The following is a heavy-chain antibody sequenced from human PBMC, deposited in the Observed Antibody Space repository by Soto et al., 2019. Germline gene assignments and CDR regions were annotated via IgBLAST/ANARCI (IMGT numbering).Heavy chain of an antibody. CDR1: GYPFITYA. Sequence: GASVKVSCKTSGYPFITYAIHWVRQAPGQRLEWMGWISTDNGNTKYSQKFQGRLTITRDTSATTAYMELSSLRSEDTAVYYCARDVAAADYWGQGTLVTVSS. V-gene: IGHV1-3*04. J-gene: IGHJ4*02. CDR2: ISTDNGNT. CDR3: ARDVAAADY. D-gene: IGHD6-13*01.